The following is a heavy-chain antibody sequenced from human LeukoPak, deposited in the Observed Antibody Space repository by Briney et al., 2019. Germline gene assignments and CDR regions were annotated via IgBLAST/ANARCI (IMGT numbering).Heavy chain of an antibody. CDR2: INHSGST. D-gene: IGHD6-13*01. CDR3: ERFKGQHSGCYLDY. Sequence: SETLSLTSAVSGGSSSGDDWSWGRQPPGKGLEWIGEINHSGSTNYNPSLKSRVTISVDTSKNQFSLKLSSVTAADTAVYYCERFKGQHSGCYLDYWGKGTLVTVSS. J-gene: IGHJ4*02. V-gene: IGHV4-34*01. CDR1: GGSSSGDD.